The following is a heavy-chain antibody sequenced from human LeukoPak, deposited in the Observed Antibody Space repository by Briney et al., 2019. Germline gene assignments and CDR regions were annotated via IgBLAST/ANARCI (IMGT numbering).Heavy chain of an antibody. J-gene: IGHJ6*02. Sequence: PGGSLRLSCAASGFTFSSYSMNWVRQAPGKGLEWVSYISSSSSTIYYADSVKGRFTISRDNAKNSLYLQMNSLRVEDTAVYYCARRYYYDRSGSYYYYGMDVWGQGTTVTVSS. V-gene: IGHV3-48*04. CDR2: ISSSSSTI. D-gene: IGHD3-22*01. CDR3: ARRYYYDRSGSYYYYGMDV. CDR1: GFTFSSYS.